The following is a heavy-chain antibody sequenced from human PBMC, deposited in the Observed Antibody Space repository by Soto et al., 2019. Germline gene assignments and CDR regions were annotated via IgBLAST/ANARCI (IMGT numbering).Heavy chain of an antibody. D-gene: IGHD6-19*01. J-gene: IGHJ4*02. V-gene: IGHV1-8*01. CDR1: GYTFTCYD. CDR3: ARSVEWLASFDY. Sequence: ASVKVSCKASGYTFTCYDINWVRQATGQGLEWMGWMNPNSGNTGNAQKFQGRITMTRNTSISTAYMELSSLRSEDTAVYYCARSVEWLASFDYWGQGTLVTVSS. CDR2: MNPNSGNT.